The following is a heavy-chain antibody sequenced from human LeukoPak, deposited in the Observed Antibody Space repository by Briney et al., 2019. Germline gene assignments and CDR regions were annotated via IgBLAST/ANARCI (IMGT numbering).Heavy chain of an antibody. J-gene: IGHJ6*03. D-gene: IGHD3-9*01. Sequence: ASVKVSCKASGYTFTSYGISWVRQAPGQGLEWMRWISAYNGNTNYAQKLQGRVTMTTDTSTSTAYMELRSLRSDDTAVYYCARDTYYDILTGYSRTFYYYYYMDVWGKGTTVTVSS. CDR2: ISAYNGNT. CDR3: ARDTYYDILTGYSRTFYYYYYMDV. V-gene: IGHV1-18*01. CDR1: GYTFTSYG.